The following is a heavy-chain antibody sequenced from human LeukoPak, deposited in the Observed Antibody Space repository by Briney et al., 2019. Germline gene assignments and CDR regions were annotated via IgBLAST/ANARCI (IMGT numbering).Heavy chain of an antibody. CDR2: ISYDGSNK. Sequence: GGSLRLSCAASGFTFSSYGMHWVRQAPGKGLEWVAVISYDGSNKYYADSVKGRFTISRDNSKNTLYLQMNSLRAEDTAVYYCAKVYYYDSSGYYLDYWGQGTLVTVSS. J-gene: IGHJ4*02. V-gene: IGHV3-30*18. CDR3: AKVYYYDSSGYYLDY. CDR1: GFTFSSYG. D-gene: IGHD3-22*01.